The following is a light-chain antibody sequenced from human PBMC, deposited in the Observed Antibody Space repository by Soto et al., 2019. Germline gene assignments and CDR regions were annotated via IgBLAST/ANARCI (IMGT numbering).Light chain of an antibody. CDR2: DAS. V-gene: IGKV3-11*01. Sequence: EIVLTQSPATLSLSPGERATLSCRASQSVSSYLAWYQQKPGQAPRLLIYDASNRATGIPDRLSGSGSGTDFTLTISSLEREDFAVYYCQQRRKWPQTFGQGTKLEIK. J-gene: IGKJ2*01. CDR3: QQRRKWPQT. CDR1: QSVSSY.